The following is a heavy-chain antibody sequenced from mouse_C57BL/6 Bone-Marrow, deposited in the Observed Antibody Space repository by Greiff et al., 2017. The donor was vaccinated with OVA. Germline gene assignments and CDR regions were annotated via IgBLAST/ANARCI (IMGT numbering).Heavy chain of an antibody. CDR2: IDPFDGET. D-gene: IGHD1-1*01. V-gene: IGHV1-52*01. J-gene: IGHJ3*01. Sequence: QVQLQQPGAELVRPGSSVQLSCKASGYTFTSYWMHWVKQRPIQGLEWIGNIDPFDGETHYNQNFKDKATLTVDKSSSTAYMQLSSLTSEDSAVYYCARYYYGSSYVGSFAYWGQGTLLTVSA. CDR1: GYTFTSYW. CDR3: ARYYYGSSYVGSFAY.